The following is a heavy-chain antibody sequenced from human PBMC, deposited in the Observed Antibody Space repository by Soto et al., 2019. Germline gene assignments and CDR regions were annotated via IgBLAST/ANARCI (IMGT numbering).Heavy chain of an antibody. V-gene: IGHV1-3*01. CDR2: INAGNGNT. J-gene: IGHJ1*01. D-gene: IGHD2-15*01. Sequence: GASVKVSCKASGYTFTIYAMHWVRQAPGQRLEWMGWINAGNGNTKYSQKFQGRVTITRDTSASTAYMELSSLRSEDTAVYYCARAGYCSGGSCYPEYFQHWGQGTLVTVS. CDR3: ARAGYCSGGSCYPEYFQH. CDR1: GYTFTIYA.